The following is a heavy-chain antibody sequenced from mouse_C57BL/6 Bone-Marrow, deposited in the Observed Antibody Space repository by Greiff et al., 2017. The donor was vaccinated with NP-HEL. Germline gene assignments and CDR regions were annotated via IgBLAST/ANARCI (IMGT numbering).Heavy chain of an antibody. D-gene: IGHD1-1*01. CDR3: ARYVDYYGSSHWYFDV. Sequence: VQLQQSGAELARPGASVKLSCKASGYTFTSYGISWVKQSTGQGLEWIGEIYPRSGNTYYNEKFKGKATLTADKSSSTAYMELRSLTSEDSAVYFCARYVDYYGSSHWYFDVWGTGTTVTVSS. CDR2: IYPRSGNT. CDR1: GYTFTSYG. J-gene: IGHJ1*03. V-gene: IGHV1-81*01.